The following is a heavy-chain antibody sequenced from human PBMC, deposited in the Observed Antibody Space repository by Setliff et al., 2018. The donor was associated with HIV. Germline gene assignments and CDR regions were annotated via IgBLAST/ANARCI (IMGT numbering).Heavy chain of an antibody. CDR2: IIPIFGST. V-gene: IGHV1-69*05. Sequence: ASVKVSCKTSGGTFSSYGVSWVRQAPGQGLQWMGGIIPIFGSTDYAQRFQGRVTIITDEPATTVYMELSSLRSDDTAVYYCARGRRSDYYDSNGYLYYYFDLWGRGTLVTVSS. CDR1: GGTFSSYG. D-gene: IGHD3-22*01. J-gene: IGHJ2*01. CDR3: ARGRRSDYYDSNGYLYYYFDL.